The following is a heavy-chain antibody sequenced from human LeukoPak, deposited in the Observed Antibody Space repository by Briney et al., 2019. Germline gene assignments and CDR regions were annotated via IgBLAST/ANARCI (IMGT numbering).Heavy chain of an antibody. Sequence: SETLSLTCAVYGGSFSGYYWSWIRQPPPKGLQWIGEINHSGSTNYNPPLNSRVTISVDTSKNQFSLKLSSVTAADTAVYYCARRSVRGVITNPWGEGTLVTVSS. V-gene: IGHV4-34*01. CDR2: INHSGST. D-gene: IGHD3-10*01. J-gene: IGHJ5*02. CDR3: ARRSVRGVITNP. CDR1: GGSFSGYY.